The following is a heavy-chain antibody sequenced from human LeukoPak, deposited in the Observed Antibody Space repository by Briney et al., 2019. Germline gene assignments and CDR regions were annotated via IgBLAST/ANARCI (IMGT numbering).Heavy chain of an antibody. CDR3: TRLSGSSSIDY. V-gene: IGHV3-73*01. J-gene: IGHJ4*02. D-gene: IGHD6-13*01. CDR2: IRSKANSYAT. CDR1: GFTFSGSA. Sequence: PGGSLKLSCAASGFTFSGSAMHWVRQASGKGLEWVGRIRSKANSYATAYAASVKGRFTISRDDSKNTAHLQMNSLKTEDTAVYYCTRLSGSSSIDYWGQGTLVTVSS.